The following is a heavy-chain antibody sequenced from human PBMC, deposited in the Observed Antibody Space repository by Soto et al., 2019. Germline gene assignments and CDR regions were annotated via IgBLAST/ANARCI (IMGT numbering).Heavy chain of an antibody. V-gene: IGHV3-21*01. CDR3: ARDDPYYDFWSMAADYYYYGMDV. CDR1: GFAFSSYS. J-gene: IGHJ6*02. Sequence: PVGSLRLSCAASGFAFSSYSMNWVRQAPGKGLEWVSSISSSSSYIYYADSVKGRFTISRDNAKNSLYLQMNSLRAEDTAVYYCARDDPYYDFWSMAADYYYYGMDVWDQGTTVTV. CDR2: ISSSSSYI. D-gene: IGHD3-3*01.